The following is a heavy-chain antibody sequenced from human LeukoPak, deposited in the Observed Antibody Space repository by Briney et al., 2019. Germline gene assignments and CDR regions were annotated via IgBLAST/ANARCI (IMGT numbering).Heavy chain of an antibody. CDR2: IIPIFGTA. D-gene: IGHD3-16*02. CDR3: ASMITFGGVIVIGLFEY. CDR1: GGTFSSYA. Sequence: ASVKVSCKASGGTFSSYAISWVRQAPGQGLEWMGGIIPIFGTANYAQKFQGRVTITADKSTSTAYMELSSLRSEDTAVYYCASMITFGGVIVIGLFEYWGQGTLVTVSS. V-gene: IGHV1-69*06. J-gene: IGHJ4*02.